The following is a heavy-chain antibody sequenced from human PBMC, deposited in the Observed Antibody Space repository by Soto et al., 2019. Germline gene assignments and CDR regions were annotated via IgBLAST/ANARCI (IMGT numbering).Heavy chain of an antibody. CDR2: IIPIFGTA. CDR3: ARGSGYYYWDDY. J-gene: IGHJ4*02. Sequence: SVKVSCKASGGTFSSYAISWVRQAPGQWLEWMGGIIPIFGTANYAQKFQGRVTITADESTSTAYMELSSLISEDTAVYYCARGSGYYYWDDYWGQGTLVTVSS. V-gene: IGHV1-69*13. CDR1: GGTFSSYA. D-gene: IGHD3-22*01.